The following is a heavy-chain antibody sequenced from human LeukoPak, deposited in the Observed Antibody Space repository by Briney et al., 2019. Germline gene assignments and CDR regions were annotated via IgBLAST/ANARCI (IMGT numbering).Heavy chain of an antibody. J-gene: IGHJ4*02. V-gene: IGHV3-21*01. Sequence: GGSLRLSCAASGFTFGNFGMNWVRQAPGKGLEWVSSISSSSSYIHYADPVKGRFTISRDKAKNSLYLQMNSLRAEDTAVYFCAIDRYSSGWYTFDYWGQGTLVTVSS. CDR1: GFTFGNFG. CDR3: AIDRYSSGWYTFDY. CDR2: ISSSSSYI. D-gene: IGHD6-19*01.